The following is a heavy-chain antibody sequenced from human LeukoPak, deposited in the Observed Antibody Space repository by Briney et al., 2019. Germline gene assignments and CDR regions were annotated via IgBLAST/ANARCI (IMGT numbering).Heavy chain of an antibody. CDR1: GFTFRNFD. J-gene: IGHJ6*02. D-gene: IGHD3-22*01. Sequence: PGGSLRLSCAASGFTFRNFDLHWVRQAPGKGLEWLSRISYDGNNQHYADSAKGRFSISRDNSKNTLFLQMNSLRPEDTAVYYCAKADPFYYDNSGYFEPDHHGMDVWGQGTTVIVSS. CDR3: AKADPFYYDNSGYFEPDHHGMDV. V-gene: IGHV3-30-3*01. CDR2: ISYDGNNQ.